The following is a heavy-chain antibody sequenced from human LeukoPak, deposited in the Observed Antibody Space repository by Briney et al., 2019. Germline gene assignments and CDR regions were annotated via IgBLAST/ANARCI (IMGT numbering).Heavy chain of an antibody. CDR1: GFTFDDYG. Sequence: GGSLRLSCAASGFTFDDYGMSWVRQAPGKGLEWVSSISSSTYIYYADSVKGRFTISRDNAKNSLYLQMNSLGVEDTAVYYCARGDRSAWFGELSDYWGQGTLVTVSS. D-gene: IGHD3-10*01. J-gene: IGHJ4*02. CDR2: ISSSTYI. CDR3: ARGDRSAWFGELSDY. V-gene: IGHV3-69-1*01.